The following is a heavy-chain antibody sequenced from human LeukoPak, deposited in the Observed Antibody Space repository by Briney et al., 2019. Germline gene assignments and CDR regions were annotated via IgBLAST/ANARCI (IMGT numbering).Heavy chain of an antibody. CDR3: ARDGLQWELFLDY. J-gene: IGHJ4*02. CDR1: GFAFSWSG. Sequence: GGSLRLSCAASGFAFSWSGMHWVRQAPGKGLEWVAVISYDGSNKYYADSVKGRFTISRDNSKNTLYLQMNSLRAEDTALYYCARDGLQWELFLDYWGQGTLVTVSS. V-gene: IGHV3-30*19. D-gene: IGHD1-26*01. CDR2: ISYDGSNK.